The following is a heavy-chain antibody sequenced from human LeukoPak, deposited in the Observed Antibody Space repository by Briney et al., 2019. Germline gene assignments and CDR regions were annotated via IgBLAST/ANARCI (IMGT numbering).Heavy chain of an antibody. CDR1: GYTFTAYY. D-gene: IGHD3-22*01. V-gene: IGHV1-2*02. CDR2: INPNTGGT. Sequence: ASVKVPCKASGYTFTAYYMHWVRQAPGQGLEWMGWINPNTGGTNYAQKFQGRVTMTRDTSISTAYMELSRLRSDDTAVYYCASGKDSGSSGYYCDYWGQGTLVTVSS. J-gene: IGHJ4*02. CDR3: ASGKDSGSSGYYCDY.